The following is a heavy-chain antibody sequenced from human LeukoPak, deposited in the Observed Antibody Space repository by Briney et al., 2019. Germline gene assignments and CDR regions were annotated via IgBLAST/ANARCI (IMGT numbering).Heavy chain of an antibody. Sequence: GGSLRHSCAASGFTFSSYWMHWVRQAPGKGLVWVSRINSDGSSTSYADSVKGRFTISRDNAKNTLYVQMNGVRAEDTAVYYCARGGFGRPNAFDIWGQGTMVTVSS. CDR3: ARGGFGRPNAFDI. V-gene: IGHV3-74*01. D-gene: IGHD3-16*01. CDR2: INSDGSST. CDR1: GFTFSSYW. J-gene: IGHJ3*02.